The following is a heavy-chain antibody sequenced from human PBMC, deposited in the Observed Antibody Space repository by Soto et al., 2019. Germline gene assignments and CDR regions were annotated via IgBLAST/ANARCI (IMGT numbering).Heavy chain of an antibody. Sequence: QVTLKESGPVLVKPTETLTLTCTVSGFSLSNARMGVSWIRQPPGKALEWLAHIFSNDEKSYSTSLKSRLTIAKHTSKSQVVLTMTNMDPVDTATYYCARIRGAVADDAFDIWGQGTMVTVSS. V-gene: IGHV2-26*01. J-gene: IGHJ3*02. CDR1: GFSLSNARMG. D-gene: IGHD6-19*01. CDR2: IFSNDEK. CDR3: ARIRGAVADDAFDI.